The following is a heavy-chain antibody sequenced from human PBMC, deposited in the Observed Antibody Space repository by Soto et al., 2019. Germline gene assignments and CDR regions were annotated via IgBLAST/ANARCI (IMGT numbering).Heavy chain of an antibody. J-gene: IGHJ5*02. CDR1: GGSISSVGYY. CDR3: ARERSSGWYFQEPGWFDP. D-gene: IGHD6-19*01. V-gene: IGHV4-31*03. Sequence: QVQLQESGTGLVKPSQTLSLTCTVSGGSISSVGYYWRWIRQHPGKGLALIGNIYYSGSTYYNPSFKSRVTISVDTSKNLFSLKLSSVTAADTAVYYCARERSSGWYFQEPGWFDPWGEGTLVTVSS. CDR2: IYYSGST.